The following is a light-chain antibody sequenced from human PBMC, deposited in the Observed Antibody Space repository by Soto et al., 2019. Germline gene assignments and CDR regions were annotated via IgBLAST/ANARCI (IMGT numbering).Light chain of an antibody. V-gene: IGKV1-27*01. Sequence: DIQMTQSPSSLSASVGDRVTITCRASQGISNYLAWYQQKPGKVPKLLIYAASTLQSGVPSRFSGSGSGTDFTLTITSLQHEDVATYYCQKYNSARWTFGQGTKVEIK. CDR2: AAS. J-gene: IGKJ1*01. CDR1: QGISNY. CDR3: QKYNSARWT.